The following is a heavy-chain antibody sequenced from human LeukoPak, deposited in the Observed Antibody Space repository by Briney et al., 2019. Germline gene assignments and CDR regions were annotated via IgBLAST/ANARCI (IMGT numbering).Heavy chain of an antibody. CDR2: ISGSGGST. V-gene: IGHV3-23*01. CDR1: GFTFSSYA. Sequence: GGSLRLSCAASGFTFSSYAMSWVRQAPGKGLEWVSTISGSGGSTYYADSVKGRFTISRDNSKNTLYLQMNSLRAEDTAVYYCANRGTAMTSTRPMDVWGQGTTVTVSS. CDR3: ANRGTAMTSTRPMDV. D-gene: IGHD6-19*01. J-gene: IGHJ6*02.